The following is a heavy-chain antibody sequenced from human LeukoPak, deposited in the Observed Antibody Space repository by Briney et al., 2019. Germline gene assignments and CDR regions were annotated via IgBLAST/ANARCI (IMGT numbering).Heavy chain of an antibody. CDR3: AREWDYGGSDAFDI. Sequence: GASVKVSCKASGYTFTGYYMHWVRQAPGQGLEWMGWINPNSGGTNYAQKFQGRVTMTRDTSISTAYMELSRLRSDDTAVYYCAREWDYGGSDAFDIWGQGTMVTVSS. CDR2: INPNSGGT. CDR1: GYTFTGYY. D-gene: IGHD4-23*01. J-gene: IGHJ3*02. V-gene: IGHV1-2*02.